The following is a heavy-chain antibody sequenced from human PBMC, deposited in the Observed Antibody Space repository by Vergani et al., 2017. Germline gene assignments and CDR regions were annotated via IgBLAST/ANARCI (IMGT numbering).Heavy chain of an antibody. CDR3: ARVLLVAYDFWSGYHDHYYYYGMDV. V-gene: IGHV4-59*01. CDR2: IYYSGST. D-gene: IGHD3-3*01. J-gene: IGHJ6*02. Sequence: QVQLQESGPGLVKPSETLSLTCTVSGGSISSYYWSWIRQPPGKGLEWIGYIYYSGSTNYNPSLKSRVTISVDTSKNQFSLKLSSVTAADTAVYYCARVLLVAYDFWSGYHDHYYYYGMDVWGQGTTVTVSS. CDR1: GGSISSYY.